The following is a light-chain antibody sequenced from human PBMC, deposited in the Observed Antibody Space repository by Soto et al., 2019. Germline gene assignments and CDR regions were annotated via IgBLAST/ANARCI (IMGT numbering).Light chain of an antibody. CDR1: QGISNW. CDR3: QHYKNYPWT. CDR2: GAS. V-gene: IGKV1-8*01. Sequence: AIRMTQSPSSLSASTGDRVTITCRASQGISNWLAWYQQRPGKAPKLLVYGASTLQGVVPSRFSGSGSGTDFTLTISGLQSEDFATYYCQHYKNYPWTFGQGTKVEVK. J-gene: IGKJ1*01.